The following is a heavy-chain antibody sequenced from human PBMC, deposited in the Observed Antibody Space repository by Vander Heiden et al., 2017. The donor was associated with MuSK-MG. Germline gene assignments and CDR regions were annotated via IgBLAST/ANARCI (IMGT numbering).Heavy chain of an antibody. CDR1: GYTFTSYD. CDR3: ARGHWPGYDILTGLFDY. CDR2: MNPNSGNT. V-gene: IGHV1-8*01. D-gene: IGHD3-9*01. Sequence: QVQLVQSGAEVKKPGASVKVSCKASGYTFTSYDINWVRQATGQGLEWMGWMNPNSGNTGYAQKFQGRVTMTRNTSISTAYMELSSLRSEDTAVYYCARGHWPGYDILTGLFDYWGQGTLVTVSS. J-gene: IGHJ4*02.